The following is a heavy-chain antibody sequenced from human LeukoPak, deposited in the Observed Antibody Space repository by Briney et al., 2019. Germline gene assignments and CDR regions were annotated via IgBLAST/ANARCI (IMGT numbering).Heavy chain of an antibody. V-gene: IGHV4-31*03. Sequence: SETLFLTCTVSGASISSGGFYWSWIRQHPGKGLEWIGFMFYSGSTFYNPSLKSRLTISVDTSKNQFSLKLSSVTAADTAVYYCARRRSPGYFDYWGQGALVTVSS. D-gene: IGHD1-26*01. CDR1: GASISSGGFY. J-gene: IGHJ4*02. CDR3: ARRRSPGYFDY. CDR2: MFYSGST.